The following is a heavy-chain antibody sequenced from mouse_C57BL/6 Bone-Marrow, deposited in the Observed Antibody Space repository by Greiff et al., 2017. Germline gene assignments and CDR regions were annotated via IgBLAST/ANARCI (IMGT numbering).Heavy chain of an antibody. CDR3: ARRNYYGSSLGY. J-gene: IGHJ4*01. CDR2: ISYDGSN. D-gene: IGHD1-1*01. V-gene: IGHV3-6*01. Sequence: EVQLVESGPGLVKPSQSLSLTCSVTGYSITSGYYWNWIRQFPGNKLEWMGYISYDGSNNYNPSLKNRISITRDTSKNQFFLKLNSVTTEDTATYYCARRNYYGSSLGYWGQGTSVTVSS. CDR1: GYSITSGYY.